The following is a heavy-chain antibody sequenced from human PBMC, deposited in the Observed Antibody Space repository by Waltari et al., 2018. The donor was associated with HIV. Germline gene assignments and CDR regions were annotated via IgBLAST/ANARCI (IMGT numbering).Heavy chain of an antibody. Sequence: GSLRPSCAASGFTFTTYAMTWVRQAPGKGLEWVSAISGGGDSTYYADSVKGRFTISRDNSKNTLYLQMNSLRAEDTAVYFCAKLASGWYGYWGQGTLVTVSS. D-gene: IGHD6-19*01. CDR1: GFTFTTYA. V-gene: IGHV3-23*01. CDR2: ISGGGDST. CDR3: AKLASGWYGY. J-gene: IGHJ4*02.